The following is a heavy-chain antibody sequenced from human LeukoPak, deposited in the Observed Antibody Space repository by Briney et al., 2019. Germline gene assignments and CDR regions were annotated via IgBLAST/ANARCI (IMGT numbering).Heavy chain of an antibody. CDR1: GGSISSISYY. CDR3: ARLYGNFQNYYDY. V-gene: IGHV4-39*07. J-gene: IGHJ4*02. D-gene: IGHD1-7*01. CDR2: IYYRGST. Sequence: SETLSLTCTVSGGSISSISYYWGWIRQPPGKSLEWIGHIYYRGSTFYNPSLRGRVTISVDTSKNHFSVKLTSVTTADTAVYYCARLYGNFQNYYDYWGQGTLVTVSS.